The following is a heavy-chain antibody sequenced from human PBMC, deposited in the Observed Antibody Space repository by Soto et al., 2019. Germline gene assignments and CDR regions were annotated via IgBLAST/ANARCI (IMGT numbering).Heavy chain of an antibody. CDR1: GGSISSGGYY. V-gene: IGHV4-31*03. J-gene: IGHJ1*01. CDR2: IDNSGGT. CDR3: AREPVP. Sequence: QVQLQESGPGLVKPSQTLSLTCTVSGGSISSGGYYWSWIRQHPGKGLEWIGYIDNSGGTYCSSSLKSRVTISADPAKDQFSLNLSSATAGDTAVYYGAREPVPGGEGPKVTVSS.